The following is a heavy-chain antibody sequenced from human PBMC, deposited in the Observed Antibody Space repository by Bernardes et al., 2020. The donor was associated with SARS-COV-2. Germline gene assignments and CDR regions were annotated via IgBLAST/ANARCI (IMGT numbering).Heavy chain of an antibody. CDR1: GYTFTNND. D-gene: IGHD3-9*01. J-gene: IGHJ4*02. CDR2: MNPNSGNT. Sequence: ASVKVSCKASGYTFTNNDFNWVRQATGQGLEWMGWMNPNSGNTGYAQKFQGRVIMTRNTSITTAYMELSSLRSEDTAVYYCARGRRVYDILTGYYPSSTYYFDYWGQGTLVTVSS. CDR3: ARGRRVYDILTGYYPSSTYYFDY. V-gene: IGHV1-8*01.